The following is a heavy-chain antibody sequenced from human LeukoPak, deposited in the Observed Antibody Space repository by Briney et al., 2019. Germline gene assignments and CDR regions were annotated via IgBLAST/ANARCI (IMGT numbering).Heavy chain of an antibody. CDR2: IKSKTDGGTT. J-gene: IGHJ1*01. V-gene: IGHV3-15*01. D-gene: IGHD6-13*01. Sequence: GGSLRLSCASSGFTFTNAWTSWVRQAPGKGLEWVGRIKSKTDGGTTDYAAPVKGRFTISRDDSKTTLYLQMNGLKSEDTAVYYCTTVRGSSYQYFQRWGQGTLVTVSS. CDR3: TTVRGSSYQYFQR. CDR1: GFTFTNAW.